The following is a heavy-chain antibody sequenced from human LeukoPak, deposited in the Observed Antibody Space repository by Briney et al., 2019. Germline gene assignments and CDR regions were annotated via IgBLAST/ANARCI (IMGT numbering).Heavy chain of an antibody. V-gene: IGHV3-33*01. CDR2: IWYDGSKT. D-gene: IGHD2-2*01. CDR1: EFTFTNYG. J-gene: IGHJ4*02. CDR3: ARDDCSTTPCYAY. Sequence: GGSLRLSCTTSEFTFTNYGINWVRQAPGKGLEWVAAIWYDGSKTSYTDSVKGRFTVSRDISKNTVYLQMNGLKAEDTAVYYCARDDCSTTPCYAYWGQGTLVTVSS.